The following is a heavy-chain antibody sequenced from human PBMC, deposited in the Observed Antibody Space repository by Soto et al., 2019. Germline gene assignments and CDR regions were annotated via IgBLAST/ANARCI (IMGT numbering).Heavy chain of an antibody. CDR1: VDSVSSDSAA. CDR3: DRGPGSLRH. J-gene: IGHJ1*01. Sequence: RSQTLSLTCAISVDSVSSDSAAWNWIRLSPSRGLEWLGRTYYRSKWYSFYAPSVKSRISINPDTSKNQCSLQLNSVTTDDKDIYYCDRGPGSLRHWAQGTLLPFSA. V-gene: IGHV6-1*01. CDR2: TYYRSKWYS. D-gene: IGHD1-1*01.